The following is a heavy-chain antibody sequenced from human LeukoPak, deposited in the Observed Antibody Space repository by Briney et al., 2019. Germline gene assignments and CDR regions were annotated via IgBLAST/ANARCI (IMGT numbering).Heavy chain of an antibody. CDR3: ARGSTVRWYYYYYMDV. J-gene: IGHJ6*03. CDR1: GFTFSSYA. CDR2: ISYDGSNK. V-gene: IGHV3-30*04. Sequence: GGSLRLSCAASGFTFSSYAMHWVRQAPGKGLEWVAVISYDGSNKYYADSVKGRFTISRDNSKNTLYLQMNSLRAEDTAVYYCARGSTVRWYYYYYMDVWGKGTTVTVSS. D-gene: IGHD5/OR15-5a*01.